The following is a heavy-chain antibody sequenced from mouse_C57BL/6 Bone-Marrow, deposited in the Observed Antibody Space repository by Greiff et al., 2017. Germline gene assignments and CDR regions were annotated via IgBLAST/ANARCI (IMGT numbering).Heavy chain of an antibody. D-gene: IGHD4-1*01. V-gene: IGHV1-69*01. Sequence: VQLQQPGAELVMPGASVKLSCKASGYTFTSYWMHWVKQRPGQGLEWIGEIDPSDSYTNYNQKFKGKSTLTVDKSSSTAYMQLRSLTSEDSAVYYCARVANWDPFDYWGQGTTLTVSS. CDR1: GYTFTSYW. J-gene: IGHJ2*01. CDR3: ARVANWDPFDY. CDR2: IDPSDSYT.